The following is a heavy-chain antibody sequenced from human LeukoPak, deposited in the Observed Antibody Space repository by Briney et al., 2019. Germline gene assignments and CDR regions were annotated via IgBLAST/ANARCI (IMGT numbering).Heavy chain of an antibody. Sequence: GGSLRLSCAASGFTFSNAWMSWVRQAPGKGLEWVGRIKSKTDGRTKDYAAHVKVRFTISRDDSKNTLYLQMNSLKTEHTAVYYCTTDLYYDILTGQAGAGWGQGTLVTVSS. V-gene: IGHV3-15*01. D-gene: IGHD3-9*01. CDR1: GFTFSNAW. CDR2: IKSKTDGRTK. J-gene: IGHJ4*02. CDR3: TTDLYYDILTGQAGAG.